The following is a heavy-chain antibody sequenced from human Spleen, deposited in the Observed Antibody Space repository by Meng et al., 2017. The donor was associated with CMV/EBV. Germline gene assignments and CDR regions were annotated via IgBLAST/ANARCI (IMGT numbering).Heavy chain of an antibody. CDR1: GFTFSPYS. J-gene: IGHJ4*02. CDR2: ISGTTSYI. CDR3: ARLGSGQRYFDY. V-gene: IGHV3-21*01. D-gene: IGHD3-3*01. Sequence: CVASGFTFSPYSMNWVRQAPGKGLEWVSSISGTTSYIYYVDSVKGRFTISRDNAKNSLYLQMNSLRAEDTAVYYCARLGSGQRYFDYWGQGTLVTVSS.